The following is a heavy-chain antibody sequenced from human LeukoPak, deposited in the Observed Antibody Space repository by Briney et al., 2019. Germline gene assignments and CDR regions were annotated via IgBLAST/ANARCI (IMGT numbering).Heavy chain of an antibody. Sequence: GGSLRLSCAASGFTVSSNYMSWVRQAPGKGLVWVSIIYSGGNTYYVDSVKGRFTISRDNSKNTLYLQMNSLRAEDTAVYYCASSDWWGYFDYWGQGTLVTVSS. J-gene: IGHJ4*02. D-gene: IGHD6-19*01. CDR1: GFTVSSNY. CDR3: ASSDWWGYFDY. V-gene: IGHV3-66*01. CDR2: IYSGGNT.